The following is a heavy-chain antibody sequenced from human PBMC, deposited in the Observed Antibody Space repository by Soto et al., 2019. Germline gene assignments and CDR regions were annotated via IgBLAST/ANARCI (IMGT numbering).Heavy chain of an antibody. Sequence: QVQLVESGGGVVQPGRSLRLSCAASGFTFSSYGMHWVRQAPGKGLEWVAVISYDGSNKYYADSVKGRFTISRDNSKNTLYLQMNSLRAEDTAVYYCAKVPRVYSSVEHWFDPWGQGTLVTVSS. CDR1: GFTFSSYG. D-gene: IGHD6-19*01. CDR2: ISYDGSNK. V-gene: IGHV3-30*18. CDR3: AKVPRVYSSVEHWFDP. J-gene: IGHJ5*02.